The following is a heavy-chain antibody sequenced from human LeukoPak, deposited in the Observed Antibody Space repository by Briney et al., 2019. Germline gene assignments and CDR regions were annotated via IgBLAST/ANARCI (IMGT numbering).Heavy chain of an antibody. V-gene: IGHV4-59*08. CDR1: RDSIDSYY. J-gene: IGHJ3*02. CDR2: AHYNGEI. CDR3: ARQPGGTAAFDI. Sequence: SETLSLTCTVSRDSIDSYYWSWIRQPPGKGLEWIGYAHYNGEIKYNPSLKSRLTISVDTSKNEVSLVLTSVTAADTALYYCARQPGGTAAFDIWAQGTMVTVSA. D-gene: IGHD6-13*01.